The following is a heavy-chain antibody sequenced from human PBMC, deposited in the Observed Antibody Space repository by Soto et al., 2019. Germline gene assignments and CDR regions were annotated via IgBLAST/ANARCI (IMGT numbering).Heavy chain of an antibody. Sequence: PGGSLRLSCAASVFTVSSNYMSLVRQSPGKGLEWVSVIYSGGSTYYSDSVKGRFTISRDNSKNTLDLQMNSLRAEDTAVYYCAKGRYSYDSIGHEYWGLGTLVTVSS. J-gene: IGHJ4*02. D-gene: IGHD3-22*01. V-gene: IGHV3-53*01. CDR3: AKGRYSYDSIGHEY. CDR1: VFTVSSNY. CDR2: IYSGGST.